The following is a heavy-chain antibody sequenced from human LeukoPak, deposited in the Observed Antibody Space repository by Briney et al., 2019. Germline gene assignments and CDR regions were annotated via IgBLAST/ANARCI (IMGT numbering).Heavy chain of an antibody. CDR3: ASGSGH. V-gene: IGHV3-48*02. J-gene: IGHJ4*02. CDR1: GFTFSNYG. Sequence: PGGSLRLSCAAAGFTFSNYGLNWVRQAPGKGLEWVSHISSSGSAKYYADSVKGRFTISRDNAKNSLYLQMNSLRDEDTAVFYCASGSGHWGQGTLVTDSS. CDR2: ISSSGSAK. D-gene: IGHD2-2*03.